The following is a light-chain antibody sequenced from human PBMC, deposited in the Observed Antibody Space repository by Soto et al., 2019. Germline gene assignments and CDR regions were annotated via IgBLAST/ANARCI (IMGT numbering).Light chain of an antibody. CDR3: HHYAST. J-gene: IGKJ1*01. Sequence: VLTQSPGTLSLSPGERATLSCRASQSVTSTYLAWYQQKPGQAPRLLIYGASSRATGVPDRFSGSGSGTDFTLPISRLEPEDFAVYFCHHYASTFGQGTKVEIK. CDR1: QSVTSTY. CDR2: GAS. V-gene: IGKV3-20*01.